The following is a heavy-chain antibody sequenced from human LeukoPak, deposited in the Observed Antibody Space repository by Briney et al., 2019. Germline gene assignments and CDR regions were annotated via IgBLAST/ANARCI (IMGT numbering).Heavy chain of an antibody. J-gene: IGHJ4*02. CDR1: GFTFDDYA. V-gene: IGHV3-9*01. Sequence: PGGSLRLSCAASGFTFDDYAMHWVRQAPGKGLEWVSGISWNSGSIGYADSVKGRFTISRDNAKNSLYLQMNSLRAEDTAVYFCARGPYFDWLLMYYFEYWGQGTQVTVSS. CDR2: ISWNSGSI. CDR3: ARGPYFDWLLMYYFEY. D-gene: IGHD3-9*01.